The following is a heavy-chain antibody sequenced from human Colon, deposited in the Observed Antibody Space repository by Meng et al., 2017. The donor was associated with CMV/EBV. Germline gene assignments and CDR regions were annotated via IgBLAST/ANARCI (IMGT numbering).Heavy chain of an antibody. Sequence: GESLKISCAASGFPLSNYWMSWVRQTPGKGLERVANIKEDGSEKYYVDSVKGRFTISRDNAKNSLYLQMNSLRAEDTAVYYCARDANCSSTSCYVSAYYYGMDVWGQGTTVTVSS. CDR3: ARDANCSSTSCYVSAYYYGMDV. CDR1: GFPLSNYW. D-gene: IGHD2-2*01. CDR2: IKEDGSEK. V-gene: IGHV3-7*01. J-gene: IGHJ6*02.